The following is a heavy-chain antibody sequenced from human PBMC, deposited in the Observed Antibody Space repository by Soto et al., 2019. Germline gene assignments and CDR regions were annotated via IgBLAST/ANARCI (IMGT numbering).Heavy chain of an antibody. Sequence: ESGGGVVQPGRSLRLSCAASGFTFSSFGMHWVRQAPGKGLEWVAFISHDGSDKNYADYVRGQFTISRDNSKNTLYLQMNSLRAEDTAVYYCAKETTWNYYFNYWGQGTLVTVSS. J-gene: IGHJ4*02. CDR1: GFTFSSFG. CDR3: AKETTWNYYFNY. CDR2: ISHDGSDK. V-gene: IGHV3-30*18. D-gene: IGHD1-7*01.